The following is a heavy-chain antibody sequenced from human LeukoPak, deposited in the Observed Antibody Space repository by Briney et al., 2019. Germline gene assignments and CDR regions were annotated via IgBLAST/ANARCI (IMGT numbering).Heavy chain of an antibody. V-gene: IGHV3-23*01. D-gene: IGHD2/OR15-2a*01. Sequence: GGSLRLSCAASGFTFTSYAMTWVRQAPGKGLEWVSGISGSGGSTDYADSVRGRFTISRDNSKNTLFPQMNSPRAEDTAVYYCAKVLNIYHYYGMDVWGQGTTVTVSS. J-gene: IGHJ6*02. CDR1: GFTFTSYA. CDR2: ISGSGGST. CDR3: AKVLNIYHYYGMDV.